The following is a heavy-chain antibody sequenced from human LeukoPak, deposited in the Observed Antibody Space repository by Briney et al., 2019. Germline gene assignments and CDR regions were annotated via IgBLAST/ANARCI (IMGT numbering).Heavy chain of an antibody. CDR3: ARDRKWLDSQSPYYYYYGMDV. Sequence: GGFLRLSCAASGFTFSSYWMSWVRQAPGKGLEWVANIKQDGSEKYYVDSVKGRFTISRDNAKNSLYLQMNSLRAEDTAVYYCARDRKWLDSQSPYYYYYGMDVWGQGTTVTVSS. V-gene: IGHV3-7*01. CDR2: IKQDGSEK. CDR1: GFTFSSYW. J-gene: IGHJ6*02. D-gene: IGHD5-12*01.